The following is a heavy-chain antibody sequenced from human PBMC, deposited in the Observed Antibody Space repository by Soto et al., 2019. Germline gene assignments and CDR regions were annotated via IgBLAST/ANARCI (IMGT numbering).Heavy chain of an antibody. V-gene: IGHV4-30-4*01. CDR1: GGSISSGDYY. D-gene: IGHD3-22*01. CDR3: ARVNYYYDSSGYYLYFDY. CDR2: IYYSGST. Sequence: SETLSLTCTVSGGSISSGDYYWSWIRQPPGKGLEWIGYIYYSGSTYYNPSLKSRVTISVDTSKNQFSLKLSSVTAADTAVYYCARVNYYYDSSGYYLYFDYWGQGTLVTVSS. J-gene: IGHJ4*02.